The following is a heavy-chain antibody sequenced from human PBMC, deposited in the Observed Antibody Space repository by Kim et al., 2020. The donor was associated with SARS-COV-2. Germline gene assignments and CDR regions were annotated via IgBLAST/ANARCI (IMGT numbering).Heavy chain of an antibody. D-gene: IGHD3-3*01. J-gene: IGHJ6*02. Sequence: GESLKISCKGSGYNFTTYWIGCVRQMPGKGLEWMGIIYPGDSDTRYSPSFRGQVTISADKSVNAAYLQWNSLKASDTAMYFCARHDSSPYYYYGMDVWGQGTTVTVSS. CDR1: GYNFTTYW. CDR3: ARHDSSPYYYYGMDV. V-gene: IGHV5-51*01. CDR2: IYPGDSDT.